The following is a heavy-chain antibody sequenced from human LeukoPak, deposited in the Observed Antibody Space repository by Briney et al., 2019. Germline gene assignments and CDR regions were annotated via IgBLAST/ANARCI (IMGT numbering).Heavy chain of an antibody. J-gene: IGHJ5*02. CDR2: ISSSSSYI. V-gene: IGHV3-21*01. CDR3: ARDRQKATYGDYQDWFDP. Sequence: GGSLRLSCAASGFTFSSYSMNWVRQALGKGLEWVSSISSSSSYIYYADSVKGRFTISRDNAKNSLYLQMNSLRAEDTAVYYCARDRQKATYGDYQDWFDPWGQGTLVTVSS. CDR1: GFTFSSYS. D-gene: IGHD4-17*01.